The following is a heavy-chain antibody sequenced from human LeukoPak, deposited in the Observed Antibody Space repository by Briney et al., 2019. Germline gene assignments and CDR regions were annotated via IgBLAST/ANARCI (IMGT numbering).Heavy chain of an antibody. D-gene: IGHD1-1*01. CDR3: ARDYKSAFDN. V-gene: IGHV3-48*01. Sequence: GGSLRLSCAASGFTFSDYSMNWVRQAPGKGLEWISYIGIDSGNTNYADSVKGRFTISGDKAKNSLYLQMNSLRAEDPAVYYCARDYKSAFDNWGQGTMVTVSS. CDR1: GFTFSDYS. CDR2: IGIDSGNT. J-gene: IGHJ4*02.